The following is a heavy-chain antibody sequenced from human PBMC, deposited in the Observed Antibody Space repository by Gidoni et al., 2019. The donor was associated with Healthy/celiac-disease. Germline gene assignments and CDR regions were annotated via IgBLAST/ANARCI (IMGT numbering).Heavy chain of an antibody. V-gene: IGHV4-34*01. CDR3: ARGGGVEGVALLSNPNWFDP. D-gene: IGHD3-16*01. CDR1: GASFSGYY. CDR2: INHSGST. Sequence: VQLQQWGAGLLQPSATLSLTCAVYGASFSGYYCSWIRQPPGKGLEWIGEINHSGSTNYNPSLKSRVTISVDTSKNQFSLKLSSVTAADTAVYYCARGGGVEGVALLSNPNWFDPWGQGTLVTVSS. J-gene: IGHJ5*02.